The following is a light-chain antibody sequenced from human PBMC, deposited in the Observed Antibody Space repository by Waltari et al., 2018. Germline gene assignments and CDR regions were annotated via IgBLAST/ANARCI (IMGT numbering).Light chain of an antibody. CDR3: QQYNNWPPLT. J-gene: IGKJ4*01. CDR1: QSVSSN. CDR2: GAS. Sequence: EIVMTQSPATLSVSPGERDTLPCSASQSVSSNLAWYQQKPGQAPRLLIYGASTRSTVIPARFSGSGSATEFTLTISSLQSEDFAVYYCQQYNNWPPLTFGGGTKVEIK. V-gene: IGKV3-15*01.